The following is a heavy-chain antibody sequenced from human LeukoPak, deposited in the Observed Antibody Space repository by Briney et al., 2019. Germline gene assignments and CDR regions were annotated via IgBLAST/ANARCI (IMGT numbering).Heavy chain of an antibody. CDR1: GFTFSSYG. D-gene: IGHD3-10*01. V-gene: IGHV3-33*01. CDR3: ARARGYYGSGSE. Sequence: SGGSLRLSCAASGFTFSSYGMHWVRQAPGKGLEWVAVIWYDGSNTYYADSVKGRFTIPRDNSKNTLYLQINSLRAEDTAVYYCARARGYYGSGSEWGQGTLVTVSS. CDR2: IWYDGSNT. J-gene: IGHJ4*02.